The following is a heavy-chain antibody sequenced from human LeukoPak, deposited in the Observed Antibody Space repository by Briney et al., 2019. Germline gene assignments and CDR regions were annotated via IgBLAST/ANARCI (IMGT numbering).Heavy chain of an antibody. CDR3: GVRATDAFDI. D-gene: IGHD3-10*01. CDR2: INHSGST. CDR1: GGSISSSSYY. V-gene: IGHV4-39*07. Sequence: SETLSLTCTVSGGSISSSSYYWGWIRQPPGKGLEWIGEINHSGSTNYNPFLKSRVTISVDTSKNQFSLKLSSVTAADTAVYYCGVRATDAFDIWGQGTMVTVSS. J-gene: IGHJ3*02.